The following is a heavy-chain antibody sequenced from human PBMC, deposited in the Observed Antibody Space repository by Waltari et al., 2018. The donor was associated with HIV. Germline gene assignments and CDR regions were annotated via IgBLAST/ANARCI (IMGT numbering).Heavy chain of an antibody. CDR1: GDSVSSTTAA. V-gene: IGHV6-1*01. CDR3: VRGGQWLNWFGP. CDR2: TYYRYRWYN. Sequence: QGQLQQSGPGLVKPSQTLSLTCVISGDSVSSTTAAWNWIRQSPSRGLEGLGRTYYRYRWYNEYAVSVKSRITINQDTSKNQFSLQLKSVTPEDTAVYYCVRGGQWLNWFGPWGPGTLVTVSS. J-gene: IGHJ5*02. D-gene: IGHD6-19*01.